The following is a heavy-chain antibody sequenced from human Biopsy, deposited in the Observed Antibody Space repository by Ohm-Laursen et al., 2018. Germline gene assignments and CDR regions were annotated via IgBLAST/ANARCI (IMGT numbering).Heavy chain of an antibody. Sequence: SLRLSCAASGFTFSSFGMHWVRQAPGKGLEWVAVVWYNGINKFYADSVEGRFTISRDNFKNTVYLEMNSLRPEDTAVYYCARDLGNLRGVMFYLDSWGQGTLVSVSS. J-gene: IGHJ4*02. CDR2: VWYNGINK. CDR1: GFTFSSFG. CDR3: ARDLGNLRGVMFYLDS. V-gene: IGHV3-33*01. D-gene: IGHD3-16*01.